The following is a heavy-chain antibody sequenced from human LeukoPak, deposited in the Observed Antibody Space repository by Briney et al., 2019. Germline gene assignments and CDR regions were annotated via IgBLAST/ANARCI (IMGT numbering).Heavy chain of an antibody. Sequence: GGSLRLSCAASGFTFNSYWMHWVRQAPGKGLEWVANIKQDGSEKYYVDSVKGRFSISRDNARNSLHLRMNSLRAEDTAVYYCARDCGILRIDCGDSLDIWGQGTMVTVSS. J-gene: IGHJ3*02. D-gene: IGHD2-21*01. CDR2: IKQDGSEK. V-gene: IGHV3-7*03. CDR3: ARDCGILRIDCGDSLDI. CDR1: GFTFNSYW.